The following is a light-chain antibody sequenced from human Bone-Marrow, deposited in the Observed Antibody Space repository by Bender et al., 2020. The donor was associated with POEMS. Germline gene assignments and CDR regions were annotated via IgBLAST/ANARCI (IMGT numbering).Light chain of an antibody. Sequence: QSALTQPASVSGSPGQSITISCTGSTSDIGTYEYVSWYRHQPGTAPNLILFEVNNRPSGVSSRFSGSKTGNTGSLTISARQSDDEADYYCSSYSSRTSYVFGSGTKVPVL. J-gene: IGLJ1*01. CDR1: TSDIGTYEY. V-gene: IGLV2-14*01. CDR2: EVN. CDR3: SSYSSRTSYV.